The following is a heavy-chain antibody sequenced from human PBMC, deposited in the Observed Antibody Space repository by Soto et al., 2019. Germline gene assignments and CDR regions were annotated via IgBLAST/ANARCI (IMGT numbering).Heavy chain of an antibody. CDR2: ISYDGSNK. Sequence: GGSLRLSCAASGFTFSSYAMHWVRQAPGKGLEWVAVISYDGSNKYYADSVKGRFTISRDNSKNTLYLQMNSLRAEDTAVYYCARDLAVAGTGEVDYWGQGTLVTVSS. J-gene: IGHJ4*02. CDR3: ARDLAVAGTGEVDY. V-gene: IGHV3-30-3*01. D-gene: IGHD6-19*01. CDR1: GFTFSSYA.